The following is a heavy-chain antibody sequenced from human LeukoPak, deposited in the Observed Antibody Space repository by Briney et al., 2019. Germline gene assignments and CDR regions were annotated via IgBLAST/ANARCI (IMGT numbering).Heavy chain of an antibody. CDR2: IKQDGSEK. Sequence: QPGGSLRLSCAASGFTFSSYWMSWVRQAPGKGLEWVANIKQDGSEKYSVDSVKGRFTISRDNAKNSLYLQMNSLALGAPEACFCARVQWELRGVGSYFDYWGQGTLVTVSS. D-gene: IGHD1-26*01. CDR3: ARVQWELRGVGSYFDY. J-gene: IGHJ4*02. V-gene: IGHV3-7*01. CDR1: GFTFSSYW.